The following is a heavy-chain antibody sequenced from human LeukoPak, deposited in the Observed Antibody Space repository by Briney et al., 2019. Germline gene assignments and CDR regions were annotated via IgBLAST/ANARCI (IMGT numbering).Heavy chain of an antibody. J-gene: IGHJ4*02. CDR3: AKGSYYDSSGSFYFDY. Sequence: QPGGSLRLSCAASGFSFSDAWMNWVRQAPGKGLEWVSGISGSGDNTYYADSVKGRFTISRDNSKNTLYVQVNSLGTEDTAAYYCAKGSYYDSSGSFYFDYWGQGTLVTVSS. CDR1: GFSFSDAW. V-gene: IGHV3-23*01. CDR2: ISGSGDNT. D-gene: IGHD3-22*01.